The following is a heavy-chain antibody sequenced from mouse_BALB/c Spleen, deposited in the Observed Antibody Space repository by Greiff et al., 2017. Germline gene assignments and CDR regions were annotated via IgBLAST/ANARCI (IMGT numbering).Heavy chain of an antibody. J-gene: IGHJ3*01. CDR1: GFTFSSYG. Sequence: EVKLVESGGDLVKPGGSLKLSCAASGFTFSSYGMSWVRQTPDNRLEWVATISSGGSYTYYPDSVKGRFTISRDNAKNTLYLQMSSLKSEDTAMYYCARVYYRYGDGLAYWGQGTLVTVSA. CDR2: ISSGGSYT. D-gene: IGHD2-14*01. CDR3: ARVYYRYGDGLAY. V-gene: IGHV5-6*01.